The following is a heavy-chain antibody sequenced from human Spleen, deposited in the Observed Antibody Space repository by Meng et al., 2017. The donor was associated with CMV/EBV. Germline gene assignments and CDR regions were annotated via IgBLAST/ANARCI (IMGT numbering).Heavy chain of an antibody. CDR1: GGSVSGYY. CDR3: ARTITTSSSSDY. CDR2: INHSGST. J-gene: IGHJ4*02. V-gene: IGHV4-34*01. Sequence: LTCAVYGGSVSGYYWSWIRQPPGKGLEWIGEINHSGSTNYNPSLKSRVTISVDTSKKQFSLKLSSVTAADTAVYYCARTITTSSSSDYWGQGTLVTVSS. D-gene: IGHD6-6*01.